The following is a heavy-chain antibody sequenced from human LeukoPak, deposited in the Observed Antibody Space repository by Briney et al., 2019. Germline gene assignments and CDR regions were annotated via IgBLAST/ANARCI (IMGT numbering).Heavy chain of an antibody. CDR2: ISDDGSNK. V-gene: IGHV3-30*03. J-gene: IGHJ4*02. CDR3: ARDHFSTVTTIDY. D-gene: IGHD4-17*01. CDR1: GFTFSSYG. Sequence: GRSLSLSCGASGFTFSSYGMHWVRQAPGKGLEGVAVISDDGSNKYYADSVKGRFTISRDNSKHAIYLQMNGLRAEDTAVYYCARDHFSTVTTIDYWGQGTLVTVSS.